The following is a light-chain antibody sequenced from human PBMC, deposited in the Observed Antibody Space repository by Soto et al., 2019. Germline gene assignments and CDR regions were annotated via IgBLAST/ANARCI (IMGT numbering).Light chain of an antibody. Sequence: SYELTQPPSVSVAPGKTARITCGGNNIGSKSVHWYQQKPGQAPVVVIYYDSDRPSGIPERFSGSNSGNTATLTISRVEDGDEADYYCQVWDSSSDHVVFGGGTKLTVL. CDR2: YDS. V-gene: IGLV3-21*04. CDR1: NIGSKS. CDR3: QVWDSSSDHVV. J-gene: IGLJ2*01.